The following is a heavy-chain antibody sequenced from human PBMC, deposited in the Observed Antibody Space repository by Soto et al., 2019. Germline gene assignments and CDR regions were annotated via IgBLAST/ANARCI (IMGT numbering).Heavy chain of an antibody. D-gene: IGHD3-22*01. Sequence: QVQLVQSGAEVKKPGASVKVSCKASGYIFTTYGISWVRQAPGQGLEWMGWISANNGNTYYAQKLQGRVTMTTETPAETITMERSIPGSDDTAVYDCVIDLQFCVDRSVYPDVFDPLGPGTQVTVSS. CDR1: GYIFTTYG. CDR3: VIDLQFCVDRSVYPDVFDP. J-gene: IGHJ3*01. CDR2: ISANNGNT. V-gene: IGHV1-18*01.